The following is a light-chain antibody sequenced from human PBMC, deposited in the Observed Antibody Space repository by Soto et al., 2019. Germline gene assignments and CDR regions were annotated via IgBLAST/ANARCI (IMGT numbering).Light chain of an antibody. CDR3: QQYNSYGT. Sequence: DLPMTQSPSTLSASVGDRVTITCRASQSISSWLAWYQQKPGKAPKLLIYDASSLESGVPSRFSGSGSGTEFTLTISSLQPDDFATYYCQQYNSYGTFGQGTKVEIK. CDR1: QSISSW. V-gene: IGKV1-5*01. J-gene: IGKJ1*01. CDR2: DAS.